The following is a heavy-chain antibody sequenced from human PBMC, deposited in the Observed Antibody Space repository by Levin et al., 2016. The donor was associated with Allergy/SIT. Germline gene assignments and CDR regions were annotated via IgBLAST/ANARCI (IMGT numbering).Heavy chain of an antibody. Sequence: SGPTLVKPTQTLTLTCTFSGFSLSTNGVGVGWIRQPPGKALEWLALIYWDDDKRYSPSLKSRLTITKDTSKNQVVLTMTNMDPVDTATYYCAHLKDYSKSGYYGMEVWGPGTTVTVSS. CDR3: AHLKDYSKSGYYGMEV. V-gene: IGHV2-5*02. J-gene: IGHJ6*02. CDR1: GFSLSTNGVG. D-gene: IGHD4-11*01. CDR2: IYWDDDK.